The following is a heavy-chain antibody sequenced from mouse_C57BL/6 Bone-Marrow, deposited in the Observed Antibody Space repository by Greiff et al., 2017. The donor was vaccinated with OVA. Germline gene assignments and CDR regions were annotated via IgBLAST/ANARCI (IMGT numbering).Heavy chain of an antibody. CDR2: IYPGSGST. CDR1: GYTFTSYW. CDR3: ARRGLTVVPFDS. J-gene: IGHJ2*01. D-gene: IGHD3-1*01. V-gene: IGHV1-55*01. Sequence: QVQLQQPGAELVKPGASVKMSCKASGYTFTSYWITWVKQRPGQGLEWIGDIYPGSGSTNYNEKFKSKATLTVDTSSSTAYMQLSSLTSEDSAVYYCARRGLTVVPFDSWGQGTTLTVSS.